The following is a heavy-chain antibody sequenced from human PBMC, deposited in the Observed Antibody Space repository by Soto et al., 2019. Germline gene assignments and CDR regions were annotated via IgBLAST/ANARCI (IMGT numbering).Heavy chain of an antibody. CDR1: GFTFSSYG. Sequence: QVQLVESGGGVVQPGRSLRLSCAASGFTFSSYGMHWVRQAPGKGLEWVAVISYDGSNKYYADSVKGRFTISRDNSKNTLYLQMNSLRAEDTAVYYCAKDGAVAGPVDYWGQGTPVTVSS. V-gene: IGHV3-30*18. J-gene: IGHJ4*02. D-gene: IGHD6-19*01. CDR2: ISYDGSNK. CDR3: AKDGAVAGPVDY.